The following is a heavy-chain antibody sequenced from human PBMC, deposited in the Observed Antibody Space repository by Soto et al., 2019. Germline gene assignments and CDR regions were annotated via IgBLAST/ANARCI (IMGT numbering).Heavy chain of an antibody. CDR3: ARGLVIRPYYYHGMDV. Sequence: QVQLQESGPGLVKPSQTLSLTCTGSGGSISSGDYFWSWIRQSPGKGMEWIGYISSIGSTYYNPSLKSRVSVSRDTSTNQFSLKLSSVTTTDTAVYYCARGLVIRPYYYHGMDVWGQGTTVTVSS. CDR1: GGSISSGDYF. V-gene: IGHV4-30-4*01. CDR2: ISSIGST. D-gene: IGHD3-9*01. J-gene: IGHJ6*02.